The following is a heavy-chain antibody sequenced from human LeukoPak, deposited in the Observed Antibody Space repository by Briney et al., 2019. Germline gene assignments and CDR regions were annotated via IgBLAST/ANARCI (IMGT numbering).Heavy chain of an antibody. Sequence: SETLSLTCTVSGGSINNYYWSWIRQPPGKGLEWIGEINHSGSTNYNPSLKSRVTISVDTSKNQFSLKLSSVTAADTAVYYCARGHIVVVPAANGNWFDPWGQGTLVTVSS. CDR3: ARGHIVVVPAANGNWFDP. D-gene: IGHD2-2*01. V-gene: IGHV4-34*01. J-gene: IGHJ5*02. CDR2: INHSGST. CDR1: GGSINNYY.